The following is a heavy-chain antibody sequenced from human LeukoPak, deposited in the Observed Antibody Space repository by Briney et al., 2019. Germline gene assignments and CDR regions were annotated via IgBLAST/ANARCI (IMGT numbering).Heavy chain of an antibody. Sequence: GGSLRLSCAASGFTYSKFAMSWVRQAPGKGLEWVSAISGSGGSTYYADSVKGRFTISRDNSKNTLYLQMNSLRAEDTAVYYCAKDLGYYGSGSGMDVWGQGTTVTVSS. CDR3: AKDLGYYGSGSGMDV. CDR1: GFTYSKFA. J-gene: IGHJ6*02. V-gene: IGHV3-23*01. CDR2: ISGSGGST. D-gene: IGHD3-10*01.